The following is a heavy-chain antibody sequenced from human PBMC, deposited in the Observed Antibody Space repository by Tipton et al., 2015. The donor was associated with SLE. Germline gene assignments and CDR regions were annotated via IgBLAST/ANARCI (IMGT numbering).Heavy chain of an antibody. CDR3: ARSSSGWYGAFDI. CDR2: IYYSGST. J-gene: IGHJ3*02. Sequence: TLSLTCTVSGGSISSHYWSWIRQPPGKGLEWIGYIYYSGSTNYNPSLKSRVTISVDTSKNQFSLKLSSVTAADTAVYYCARSSSGWYGAFDIWGQGTMVTVSS. D-gene: IGHD6-19*01. V-gene: IGHV4-59*11. CDR1: GGSISSHY.